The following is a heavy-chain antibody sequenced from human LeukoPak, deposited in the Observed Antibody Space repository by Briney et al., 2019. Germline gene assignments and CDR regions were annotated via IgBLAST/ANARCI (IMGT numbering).Heavy chain of an antibody. CDR1: GGTFSSYA. CDR2: NIPIFGTA. J-gene: IGHJ6*02. D-gene: IGHD5-18*01. Sequence: SVKVSCKASGGTFSSYAISWVRQAPGQGLEWMGGNIPIFGTANYAQKFQGRVTITADESTSTAYMELSSLRSEDTAVYYCARVDGYSYGYRGSRTDYYYGMDVWGQGTTVTVSS. CDR3: ARVDGYSYGYRGSRTDYYYGMDV. V-gene: IGHV1-69*13.